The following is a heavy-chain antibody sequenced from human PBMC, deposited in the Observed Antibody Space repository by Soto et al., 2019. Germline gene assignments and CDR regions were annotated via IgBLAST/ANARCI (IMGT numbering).Heavy chain of an antibody. D-gene: IGHD3-3*01. Sequence: PSETLSLTCAVSGGSISSGGYSWSWIRQPPGKGLEWIGYIYHSGSTYYNPSLKSRVTISVDTSKNQFSLKLSSVTAADTAVYYCARCAYYDFWSGYSWGQGTLVTVSS. J-gene: IGHJ5*02. CDR2: IYHSGST. V-gene: IGHV4-30-2*01. CDR3: ARCAYYDFWSGYS. CDR1: GGSISSGGYS.